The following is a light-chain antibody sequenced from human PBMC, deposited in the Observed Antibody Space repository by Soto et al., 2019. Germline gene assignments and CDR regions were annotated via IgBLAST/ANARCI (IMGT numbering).Light chain of an antibody. J-gene: IGLJ2*01. Sequence: QSALTKPSSVSGSPGQSVTISCIGTSSDVGGYNYVSWYQKHQGKAPKLMIYDVSKRPSGVTDRFSGFKSVNTASLTLSGLQAEDEAEYYCCSYACSYSVVFGGGTNFTVL. CDR2: DVS. V-gene: IGLV2-11*01. CDR1: SSDVGGYNY. CDR3: CSYACSYSVV.